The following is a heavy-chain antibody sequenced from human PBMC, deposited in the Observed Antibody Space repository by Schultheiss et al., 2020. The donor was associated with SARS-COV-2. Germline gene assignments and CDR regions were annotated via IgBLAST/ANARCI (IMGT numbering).Heavy chain of an antibody. V-gene: IGHV4-59*01. D-gene: IGHD4-17*01. CDR3: ARATSYGDYVDY. Sequence: SETLSLTCTVSGGSISSYYWSWIRQPPGKGLEWIGYIYYSGSTNYNPSLKSRVTISVDTSKNQLSLKLSSVTAADTAFYYCARATSYGDYVDYWGQGTQVTVSS. CDR1: GGSISSYY. J-gene: IGHJ4*02. CDR2: IYYSGST.